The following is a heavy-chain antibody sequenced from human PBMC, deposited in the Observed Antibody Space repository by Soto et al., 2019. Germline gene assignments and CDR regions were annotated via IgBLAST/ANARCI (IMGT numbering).Heavy chain of an antibody. CDR3: ARDPQYFDRSSHYFWNWFNP. V-gene: IGHV4-30-4*02. Sequence: PSDTLSLTCTVSGDSISRGDYFWSWIRQPPGEGLEWIGYIHNSGNTFYNPSLKRRLTMSVDTSKNQFPLKLISVTAADTAVYYFARDPQYFDRSSHYFWNWFNPWGQGTLVTVSS. CDR2: IHNSGNT. D-gene: IGHD3-22*01. J-gene: IGHJ5*02. CDR1: GDSISRGDYF.